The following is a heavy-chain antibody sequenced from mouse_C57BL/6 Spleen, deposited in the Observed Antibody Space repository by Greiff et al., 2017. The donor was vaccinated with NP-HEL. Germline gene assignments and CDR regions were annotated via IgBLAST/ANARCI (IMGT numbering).Heavy chain of an antibody. J-gene: IGHJ4*01. CDR2: IYPGSGST. V-gene: IGHV1-55*01. Sequence: VQLQQPGAELVKPGASVKMSCKASGYTFTSYWITWVKQRPGQGLEWIGDIYPGSGSTNYNEKFKSKATLTVDTSSSTAYMQLSSLTSEDSAVYYCARFPSFYYDYDVGYAMDYWGQGTSVTVSS. D-gene: IGHD2-4*01. CDR3: ARFPSFYYDYDVGYAMDY. CDR1: GYTFTSYW.